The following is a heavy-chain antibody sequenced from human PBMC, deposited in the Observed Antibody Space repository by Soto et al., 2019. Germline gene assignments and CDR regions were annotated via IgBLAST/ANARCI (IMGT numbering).Heavy chain of an antibody. CDR1: GFTFSQFW. J-gene: IGHJ3*02. CDR3: ARISRAGTTGYTFHI. D-gene: IGHD1-1*01. CDR2: INQDGSER. Sequence: GGSXRLSCAASGFTFSQFWMSWVRQAPGKGLEWVANINQDGSERYYVDSVKGRFTISGDDTKSLLFLQMNSLRAEDTAIYYCARISRAGTTGYTFHIGGQGKMVTFSS. V-gene: IGHV3-7*01.